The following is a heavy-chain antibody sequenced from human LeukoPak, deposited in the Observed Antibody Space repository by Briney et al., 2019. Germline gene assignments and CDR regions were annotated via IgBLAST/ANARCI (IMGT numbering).Heavy chain of an antibody. Sequence: SETLSLTCTVSGGSISSYYWSWIRQPPGKGLEWIGYIYYSGSTNYNPSLKSRVTISLDTSKNQLSLKLSSVTAADTAVYYCARQSRATGTLDSWGQGTLVTVSS. CDR1: GGSISSYY. CDR3: ARQSRATGTLDS. J-gene: IGHJ5*01. V-gene: IGHV4-59*08. CDR2: IYYSGST. D-gene: IGHD6-13*01.